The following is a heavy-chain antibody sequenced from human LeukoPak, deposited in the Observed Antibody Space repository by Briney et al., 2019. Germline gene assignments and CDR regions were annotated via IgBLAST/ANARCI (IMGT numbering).Heavy chain of an antibody. J-gene: IGHJ5*02. CDR3: ARSIAAAYFVHGNGEYNWFDP. D-gene: IGHD6-13*01. V-gene: IGHV1-18*01. CDR1: GYTFTSYG. CDR2: ISAYNGNT. Sequence: GASVKVSCKASGYTFTSYGISWVRQAPGQGLEWMGWISAYNGNTNYAQKLQGRVTMTTDTSTSTAYMELRSLRSDDTAVYYCARSIAAAYFVHGNGEYNWFDPWGQGTLVTVSS.